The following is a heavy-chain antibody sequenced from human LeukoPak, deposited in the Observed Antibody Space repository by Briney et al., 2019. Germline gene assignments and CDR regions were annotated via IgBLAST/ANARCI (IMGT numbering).Heavy chain of an antibody. CDR3: ARTGYCSSTSCYYYYMDV. Sequence: TSETLSLTCTVSGGSISSYYWSWIRQPLGKGLEWIGYIYYSGSTNYNPSLKSRVTISVDTSKNHFSLKLSSVTAADTAVYYCARTGYCSSTSCYYYYMDVWGKGTTVSVSS. V-gene: IGHV4-59*01. D-gene: IGHD2-2*01. CDR2: IYYSGST. CDR1: GGSISSYY. J-gene: IGHJ6*03.